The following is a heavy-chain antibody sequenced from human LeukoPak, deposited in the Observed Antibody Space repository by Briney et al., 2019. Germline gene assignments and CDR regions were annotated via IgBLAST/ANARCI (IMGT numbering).Heavy chain of an antibody. V-gene: IGHV3-23*01. CDR1: GFTFSSYA. D-gene: IGHD4-17*01. J-gene: IGHJ4*02. Sequence: QPGGSLRLSCAASGFTFSSYAMSWVRQAPGKGLEWVSAISGSGGSTYYADSVKGRFTISRDNSKNTLYLQMNSLRAEDTAVYYCAKGWVYGDYDLASNFDYWGQGTLVTVSS. CDR3: AKGWVYGDYDLASNFDY. CDR2: ISGSGGST.